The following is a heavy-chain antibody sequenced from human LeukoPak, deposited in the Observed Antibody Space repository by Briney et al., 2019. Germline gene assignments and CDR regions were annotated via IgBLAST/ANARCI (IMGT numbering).Heavy chain of an antibody. CDR3: ARTRPPPYGYYYYYMDV. J-gene: IGHJ6*03. D-gene: IGHD6-6*01. V-gene: IGHV1-2*06. CDR1: GYTFTGYY. Sequence: ASVKASCKAYGYTFTGYYMHWVRQAHGQGLEWMGRINPNSGGTNYAQKFQGRVTMTRDTSISTAYMELSRLRSDDTAVYYCARTRPPPYGYYYYYMDVWGKGTTVTVSS. CDR2: INPNSGGT.